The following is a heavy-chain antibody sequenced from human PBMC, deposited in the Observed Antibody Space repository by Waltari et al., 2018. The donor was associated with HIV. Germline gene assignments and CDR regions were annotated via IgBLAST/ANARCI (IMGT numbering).Heavy chain of an antibody. J-gene: IGHJ4*02. CDR1: AGTFSSYP. V-gene: IGHV1-69*01. D-gene: IGHD4-17*01. Sequence: QVQLVQSGAEVKKPGSSVKVSCKASAGTFSSYPISWVRPAPGQGLEWMGGIIPIFGTANYAQKFQGRVTITADESTSTAYMELSSLRSEDTAVYYCASSYGDYVPKADYWGQGTLVTVSS. CDR2: IIPIFGTA. CDR3: ASSYGDYVPKADY.